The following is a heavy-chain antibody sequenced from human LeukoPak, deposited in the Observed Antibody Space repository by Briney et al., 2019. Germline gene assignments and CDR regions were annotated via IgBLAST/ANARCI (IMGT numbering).Heavy chain of an antibody. CDR3: ARGLFGRYGMDV. Sequence: SETLSLTCAVYGGSFSGYYWSWIRQPPGKGLEWIGEINHSGSTNYNPSLKSRVTISVDTFKNQFSLKLSSVTAADTAVYYCARGLFGRYGMDVWGQGTTVTVSS. CDR1: GGSFSGYY. V-gene: IGHV4-34*01. CDR2: INHSGST. D-gene: IGHD3-10*01. J-gene: IGHJ6*02.